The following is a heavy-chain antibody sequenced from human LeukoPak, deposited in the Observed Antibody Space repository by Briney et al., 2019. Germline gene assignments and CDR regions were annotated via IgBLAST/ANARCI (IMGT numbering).Heavy chain of an antibody. J-gene: IGHJ4*02. D-gene: IGHD6-13*01. Sequence: SETLSLTCNVSGGSISRYYWSWIRQPAGKGLEWIGRIYTSGSTNYNPSLKSRVTMSVDTSKNQFSLKLSSVTAADTAVYYCARDEDSSSLDYWGQGTLVTVSS. CDR1: GGSISRYY. CDR3: ARDEDSSSLDY. CDR2: IYTSGST. V-gene: IGHV4-4*07.